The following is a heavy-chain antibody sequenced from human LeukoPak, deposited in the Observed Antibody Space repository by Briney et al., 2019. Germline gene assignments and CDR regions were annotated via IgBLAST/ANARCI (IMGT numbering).Heavy chain of an antibody. CDR1: GFTFSSYS. CDR2: IISSSSYI. CDR3: ASGRGGSRDGYKAF. D-gene: IGHD5-24*01. Sequence: KPGGSLRLSCAASGFTFSSYSMNWVRQAPGKGLEWVSSIISSSSYIYYADSVKGRFTISRDNAKNSLYLQMNSLRAEDTAVYYCASGRGGSRDGYKAFWGQGTLVTVSS. V-gene: IGHV3-21*01. J-gene: IGHJ4*02.